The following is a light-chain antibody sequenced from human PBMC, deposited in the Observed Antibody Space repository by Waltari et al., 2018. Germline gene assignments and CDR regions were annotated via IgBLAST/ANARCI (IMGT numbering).Light chain of an antibody. V-gene: IGLV1-44*01. Sequence: QSVLTQPPSASGTPGQRVTISCSGSSSNIGSNPVNWYQHLPGTAPKLLIYSNNQRPSGVPDRCSASKSGTSASLAISGLQSEDEADYYCAAWDDSLHGYVFGTGTKVTVL. CDR2: SNN. CDR3: AAWDDSLHGYV. J-gene: IGLJ1*01. CDR1: SSNIGSNP.